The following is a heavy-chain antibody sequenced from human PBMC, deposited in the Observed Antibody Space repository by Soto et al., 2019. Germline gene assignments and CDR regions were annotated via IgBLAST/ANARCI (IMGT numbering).Heavy chain of an antibody. CDR3: ARDLRGNYYGSGSYHNTYYYYYGMDV. CDR1: GFTFSSYG. V-gene: IGHV3-33*01. D-gene: IGHD3-10*01. Sequence: GGSLRLSCAASGFTFSSYGMHWVRQAPGKGLEWVAVIWYDGSNKYYADSVKGRFTISRDNSKNTLYLQMNSLRAEDTAVYYCARDLRGNYYGSGSYHNTYYYYYGMDVWGQGTTVTVSS. CDR2: IWYDGSNK. J-gene: IGHJ6*02.